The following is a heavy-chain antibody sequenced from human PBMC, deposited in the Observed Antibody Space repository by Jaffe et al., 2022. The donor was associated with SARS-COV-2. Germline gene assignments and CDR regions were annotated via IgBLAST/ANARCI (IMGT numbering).Heavy chain of an antibody. D-gene: IGHD6-19*01. CDR2: IYSGGST. CDR3: ARGRHRRSGWGGANYYYYAMDV. J-gene: IGHJ6*02. V-gene: IGHV3-53*01. CDR1: GFTVSTNY. Sequence: EVQLVESGGGLIQPGGSLRLSCAASGFTVSTNYMSWVRQAPRKGLEWLSVIYSGGSTYYADSVKGRFTISRDNSKNTLYLQMNSLRDEDTAVYYCARGRHRRSGWGGANYYYYAMDVWGQGTTVTVSS.